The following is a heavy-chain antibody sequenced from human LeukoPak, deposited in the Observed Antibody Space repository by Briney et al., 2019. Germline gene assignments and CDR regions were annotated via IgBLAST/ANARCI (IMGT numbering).Heavy chain of an antibody. CDR2: IHPSGST. Sequence: SETLSLTCTVSGGSISSYYWSWVRQSAGKGLEWIGRIHPSGSTNYNPSLESRVTISVDTSKNQFSLKLSSVTAADTAVYYCARVRYYYDSSHPDYWGQGTLVTVSS. CDR3: ARVRYYYDSSHPDY. D-gene: IGHD3-22*01. V-gene: IGHV4-4*07. J-gene: IGHJ4*02. CDR1: GGSISSYY.